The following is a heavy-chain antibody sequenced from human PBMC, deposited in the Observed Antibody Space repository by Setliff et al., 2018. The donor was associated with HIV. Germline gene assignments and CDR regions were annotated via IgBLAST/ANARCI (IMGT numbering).Heavy chain of an antibody. CDR2: VYFSGAT. Sequence: SETLSLTCTVSGGSISSGGYYWTWIRQPPGKGLEWIGSVYFSGATYYNPSLKSRATVFMEVASTNQFSLRLSSVTAADSAVYYCARLGEHDTGDLDVWGKGTTVTVSS. CDR1: GGSISSGGYY. CDR3: ARLGEHDTGDLDV. J-gene: IGHJ6*04. D-gene: IGHD1-1*01. V-gene: IGHV4-39*01.